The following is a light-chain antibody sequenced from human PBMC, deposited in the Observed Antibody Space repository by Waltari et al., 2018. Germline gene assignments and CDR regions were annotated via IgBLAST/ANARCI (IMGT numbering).Light chain of an antibody. V-gene: IGKV1-39*01. CDR2: ATS. Sequence: DIQMTQSPSSLSASVGDRVTITCRASQSISGYLNWYQQKPGKAPKVLIYATSSLQSGVPSMFIGSGSGTDFTLTISSLQPEDFATYYCQQSYRTPPLTFGGGTKVEIK. CDR1: QSISGY. J-gene: IGKJ4*01. CDR3: QQSYRTPPLT.